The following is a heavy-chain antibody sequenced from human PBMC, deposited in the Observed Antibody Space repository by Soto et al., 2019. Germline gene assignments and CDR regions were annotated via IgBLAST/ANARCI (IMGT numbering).Heavy chain of an antibody. J-gene: IGHJ5*01. CDR1: GFTFSSYG. CDR2: SSATGSGR. CDR3: AKGTISTTTYTSFDS. V-gene: IGHV3-23*01. Sequence: PGGSLRLSCAASGFTFSSYGMTWVRQAPGKGLEWVSFSSATGSGRYYADSVKGRFTISRDNFKSTLYLQMNSLRAEDTAVYYCAKGTISTTTYTSFDSWGQGTLVTVSS. D-gene: IGHD1-26*01.